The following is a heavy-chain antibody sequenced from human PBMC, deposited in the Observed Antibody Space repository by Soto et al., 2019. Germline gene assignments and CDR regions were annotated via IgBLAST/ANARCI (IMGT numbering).Heavy chain of an antibody. CDR3: ARNVDFWSGYYDY. V-gene: IGHV4-31*03. CDR2: IYYSGST. D-gene: IGHD3-3*01. J-gene: IGHJ4*02. CDR1: GGSISSGGYY. Sequence: SETLSLTCTVSGGSISSGGYYWSWIRQHPGKGLEWIGYIYYSGSTYYNPSLKSRVTISVDTSKNQFSLKLSSVTAADTAVYYCARNVDFWSGYYDYWGQGTLVTVSS.